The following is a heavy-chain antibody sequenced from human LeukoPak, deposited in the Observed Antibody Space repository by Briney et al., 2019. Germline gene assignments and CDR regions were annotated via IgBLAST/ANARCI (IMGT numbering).Heavy chain of an antibody. CDR2: INPTGGGT. CDR3: ARALSSCSGGSCYSSCFDP. Sequence: ASVKVSCKASGFTFTSYYMHWVRQAPGQGLEWMGIINPTGGGTSYAQKFQARLTMTRDTSTTTVYMELSSLRSEDTAVYYCARALSSCSGGSCYSSCFDPWGQGTLVTVSS. J-gene: IGHJ5*02. D-gene: IGHD2-15*01. V-gene: IGHV1-46*01. CDR1: GFTFTSYY.